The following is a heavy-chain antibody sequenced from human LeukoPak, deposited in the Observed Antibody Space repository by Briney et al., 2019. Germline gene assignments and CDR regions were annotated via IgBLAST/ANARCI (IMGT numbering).Heavy chain of an antibody. D-gene: IGHD3-10*01. V-gene: IGHV3-7*01. CDR3: AKGPPWLWVPFDY. Sequence: GGSLRLSCAASGFTFSNYWMTWVRQAPGRGLEWVAVIKQDGSDKYYVDSVKGRFTISRDNAKNSLYLQMNSLRAEDTAVYYCAKGPPWLWVPFDYWGQGTLVTVSS. CDR1: GFTFSNYW. CDR2: IKQDGSDK. J-gene: IGHJ4*02.